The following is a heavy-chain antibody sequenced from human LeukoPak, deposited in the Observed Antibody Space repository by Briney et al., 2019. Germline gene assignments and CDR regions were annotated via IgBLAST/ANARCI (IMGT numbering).Heavy chain of an antibody. Sequence: GASVKVSCKASGYTFTSYGISWVRQAPGQGLEWMGWISAYNGNTNYAQELQGRVTMTTDTSTSTAYMELRSLRSDDTAVYYCARVGPHCSGGSCYSGYYYYYMDVWGKGTTVTISS. D-gene: IGHD2-15*01. V-gene: IGHV1-18*01. CDR2: ISAYNGNT. J-gene: IGHJ6*03. CDR1: GYTFTSYG. CDR3: ARVGPHCSGGSCYSGYYYYYMDV.